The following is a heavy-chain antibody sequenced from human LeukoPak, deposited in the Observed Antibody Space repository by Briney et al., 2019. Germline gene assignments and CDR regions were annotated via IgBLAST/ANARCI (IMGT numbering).Heavy chain of an antibody. D-gene: IGHD4-17*01. J-gene: IGHJ4*02. CDR3: ARVQRDYGVINY. CDR2: ISSSGSTI. Sequence: PGGSLRLSCAASGFTFSSYEMNWVRQAPGKGLEWVSYISSSGSTIYYADSVKGRFTISRDNAKNSLYLQMNSLRAEDTAVYYCARVQRDYGVINYWGQGTLVTVSS. CDR1: GFTFSSYE. V-gene: IGHV3-48*03.